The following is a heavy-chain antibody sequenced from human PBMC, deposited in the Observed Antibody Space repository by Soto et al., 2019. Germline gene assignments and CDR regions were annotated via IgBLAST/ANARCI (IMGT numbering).Heavy chain of an antibody. CDR2: ISGSGGST. D-gene: IGHD3-3*01. Sequence: GGSLRLSCAASGFTFSSYAMSWVRQAPGKGLEWVSAISGSGGSTYYADSVKGRFTISRDNSENTLYLQMNSLRAEDTAVYYCAQKFFDHLRFPFFDSWGQGTLVTVSS. CDR3: AQKFFDHLRFPFFDS. CDR1: GFTFSSYA. V-gene: IGHV3-23*01. J-gene: IGHJ4*02.